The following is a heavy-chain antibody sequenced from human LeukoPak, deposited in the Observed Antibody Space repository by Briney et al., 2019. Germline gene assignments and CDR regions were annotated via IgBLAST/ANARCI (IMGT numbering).Heavy chain of an antibody. Sequence: ASVKVSCKASGYTFTSYDINWVRHATGQGLEWMGWMNPNSGNTGYAQKFQGRVTMTRSTSISTAYLEVSSLISEDTAVYYCARSSGGRTCDFDYWGQGTLVTVSS. D-gene: IGHD2-15*01. CDR2: MNPNSGNT. V-gene: IGHV1-8*01. CDR1: GYTFTSYD. J-gene: IGHJ4*02. CDR3: ARSSGGRTCDFDY.